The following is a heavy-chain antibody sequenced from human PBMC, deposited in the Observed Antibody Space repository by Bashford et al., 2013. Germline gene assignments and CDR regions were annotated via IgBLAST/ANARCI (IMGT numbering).Heavy chain of an antibody. Sequence: WVRQMPGKGLEWMGIIYPGDSDTRYSPSFQGQVTISADKSISTAYLQWSSLKASDTAMYYCARIDDFWSGSPVDYWGQGTLVTVSS. CDR3: ARIDDFWSGSPVDY. J-gene: IGHJ4*02. CDR2: IYPGDSDT. D-gene: IGHD3-3*01. V-gene: IGHV5-51*01.